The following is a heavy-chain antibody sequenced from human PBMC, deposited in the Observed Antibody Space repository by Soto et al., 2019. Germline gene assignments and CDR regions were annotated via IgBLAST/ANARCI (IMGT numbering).Heavy chain of an antibody. Sequence: ASVKVSCKSSGYTFINYYVHWVRQAPGQGLEWMGMINPSGGRTTYPQKFQGRVTMTRDTSTSTVYVELSSLRSDDTAVFYCAREKDSTSPITHYYYAMDVWGQGTTVTVYS. CDR3: AREKDSTSPITHYYYAMDV. V-gene: IGHV1-46*01. J-gene: IGHJ6*02. D-gene: IGHD3-10*01. CDR2: INPSGGRT. CDR1: GYTFINYY.